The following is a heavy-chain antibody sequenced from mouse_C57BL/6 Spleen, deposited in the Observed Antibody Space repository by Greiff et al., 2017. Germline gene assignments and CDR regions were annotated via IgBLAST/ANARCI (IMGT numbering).Heavy chain of an antibody. Sequence: VQLQQSGTELVKPGASVKLSCKASGYTFTSYWMHWVKQRPGQGLEWIGNINPSNGGTNYNEKFKSKATLTVDKSSSTAYMQLSSLTSEDSAVYYCARGGYGSLYWYFDVWGTGTTVTVSS. D-gene: IGHD1-1*01. V-gene: IGHV1-53*01. J-gene: IGHJ1*03. CDR3: ARGGYGSLYWYFDV. CDR2: INPSNGGT. CDR1: GYTFTSYW.